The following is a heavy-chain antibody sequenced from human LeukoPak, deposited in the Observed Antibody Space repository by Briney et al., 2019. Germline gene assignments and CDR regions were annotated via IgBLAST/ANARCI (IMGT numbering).Heavy chain of an antibody. Sequence: GGSLRLSCAASGFTFSSYSMNWVRQAPGKGLEWVSSISTSSIYIYYADSVKGRFTISRGNAKNSLYLQMNSLRAEDTAVYYCARAVGYYYDSSGYYYGYWGQGTLVTVSS. V-gene: IGHV3-21*04. CDR2: ISTSSIYI. D-gene: IGHD3-22*01. CDR3: ARAVGYYYDSSGYYYGY. J-gene: IGHJ4*02. CDR1: GFTFSSYS.